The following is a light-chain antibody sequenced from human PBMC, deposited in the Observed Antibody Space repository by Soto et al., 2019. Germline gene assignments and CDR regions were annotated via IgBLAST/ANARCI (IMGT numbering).Light chain of an antibody. Sequence: QSGLTQPPSVSAAPGQKVTISCSGSSSNIGNNYVSWYQQLPGTAPKLLIYDNNKRPSGIPDRFSGSKSGTSATLGITGLQTGDAADYYCGTWDSSLSAYVFGTGTKVTAL. CDR1: SSNIGNNY. CDR3: GTWDSSLSAYV. CDR2: DNN. V-gene: IGLV1-51*01. J-gene: IGLJ1*01.